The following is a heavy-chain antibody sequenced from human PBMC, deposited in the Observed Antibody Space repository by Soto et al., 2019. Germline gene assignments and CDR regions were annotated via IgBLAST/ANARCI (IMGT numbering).Heavy chain of an antibody. Sequence: GESLKISCKGSGYTFTRNWIGWVRQMPGKGLEWMGIIFPIDSDTRYSPSSQGQVTISADNSISTAYLQWSSLKASDTAIYYCATPGGRDLHGFDVWRQGRMVTVSS. V-gene: IGHV5-51*01. CDR2: IFPIDSDT. CDR3: ATPGGRDLHGFDV. J-gene: IGHJ3*01. D-gene: IGHD2-21*02. CDR1: GYTFTRNW.